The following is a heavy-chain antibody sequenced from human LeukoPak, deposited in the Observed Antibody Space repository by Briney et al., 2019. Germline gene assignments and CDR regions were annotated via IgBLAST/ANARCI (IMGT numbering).Heavy chain of an antibody. D-gene: IGHD4-11*01. CDR3: ARVGNYETHVIDY. V-gene: IGHV4-34*01. J-gene: IGHJ4*02. CDR2: INHSGST. Sequence: SETLSLTCAVYGGSFIGYYWSWIRQPPGKGLEWIGEINHSGSTNYNPSLKSRVTISVDTSKNQFSLKLSSVTAADTAVYYCARVGNYETHVIDYWGQGTLVTVSS. CDR1: GGSFIGYY.